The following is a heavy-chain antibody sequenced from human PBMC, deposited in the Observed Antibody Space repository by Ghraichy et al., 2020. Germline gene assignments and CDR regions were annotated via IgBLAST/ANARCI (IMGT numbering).Heavy chain of an antibody. CDR1: GFTFSTYW. J-gene: IGHJ6*02. CDR2: INNDGTST. Sequence: GGSLRLSCAASGFTFSTYWMHWVRQAPGKGLVWVSYINNDGTSTSYADSVKGRFTISRDNAKNTLYLQINSLRAEDAAVYYCARDAYSYDIYYYYGMDVWGQGTTVTVSS. CDR3: ARDAYSYDIYYYYGMDV. V-gene: IGHV3-74*01. D-gene: IGHD5-18*01.